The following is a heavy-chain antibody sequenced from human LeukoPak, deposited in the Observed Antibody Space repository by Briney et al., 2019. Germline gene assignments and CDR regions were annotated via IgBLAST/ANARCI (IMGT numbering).Heavy chain of an antibody. CDR3: ARHYCSDARCYYFDY. CDR1: VGSISYYY. Sequence: LSRNCTVPVGSISYYYWSWIRLPTGKGLDWIGFISDSGSTNYNPSLKSLVTLSADTSEKQVSLKLSSVTTADTAVYYCARHYCSDARCYYFDYWGQGTLVSVSS. CDR2: ISDSGST. V-gene: IGHV4-59*01. J-gene: IGHJ4*02. D-gene: IGHD2-15*01.